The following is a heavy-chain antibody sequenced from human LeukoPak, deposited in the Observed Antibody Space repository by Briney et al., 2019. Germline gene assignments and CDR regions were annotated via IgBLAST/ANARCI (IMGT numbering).Heavy chain of an antibody. CDR1: GFTFSSYS. V-gene: IGHV3-74*01. CDR2: INSDGSST. CDR3: AKCATYDFWSGYYWDGSFDI. J-gene: IGHJ3*02. D-gene: IGHD3-3*01. Sequence: GGSLRLSCAASGFTFSSYSMNWVRQAPGKGLVWVSRINSDGSSTNYADSVKGRFTISRDNSKNTLYLQMNSLTAEDAAVYYCAKCATYDFWSGYYWDGSFDIWGQGTYVIVSS.